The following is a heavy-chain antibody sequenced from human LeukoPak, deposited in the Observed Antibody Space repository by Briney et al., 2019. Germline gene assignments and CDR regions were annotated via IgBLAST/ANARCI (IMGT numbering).Heavy chain of an antibody. D-gene: IGHD6-13*01. CDR3: ATLFVAAAGMDWFDP. CDR2: ISYDGSNK. Sequence: GGSLRLSCAASGFTFSSYAMHWVRQAPGKGLEWVAVISYDGSNKYYADSVKGRFTISRDNPKNTLYLQMNSLRAEDTAVYYCATLFVAAAGMDWFDPWGQGTLVTVSS. V-gene: IGHV3-30*04. J-gene: IGHJ5*02. CDR1: GFTFSSYA.